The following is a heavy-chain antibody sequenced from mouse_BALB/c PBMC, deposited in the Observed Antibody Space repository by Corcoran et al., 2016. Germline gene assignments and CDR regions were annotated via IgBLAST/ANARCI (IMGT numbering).Heavy chain of an antibody. CDR3: GRSREGNYVVY. J-gene: IGHJ2*01. D-gene: IGHD2-1*01. CDR1: GFNVKDTF. Sequence: EVQLQQSGSELVKPGASATLSCTASGFNVKDTFMHGLKQRPEQGLEWIGRIDPANGNTKYDPKFQGKATMTADTYANTVYLQLSSLTSEATAVYYCGRSREGNYVVYWGQGTTLTVSS. CDR2: IDPANGNT. V-gene: IGHV14-3*02.